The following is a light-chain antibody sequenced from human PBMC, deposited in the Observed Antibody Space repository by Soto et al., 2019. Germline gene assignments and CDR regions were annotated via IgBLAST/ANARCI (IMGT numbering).Light chain of an antibody. V-gene: IGKV3-15*01. CDR3: QQYNNWPPIT. CDR1: QSVSIK. Sequence: EIVMTQSPATLSVSPGERATLSCRASQSVSIKLAWYQQKPGQAPRLLIYDTSTRATGIQARFGGSGSGTEFNLTISSLLSEDFAVYYCQQYNNWPPITVGQGRRLEIK. J-gene: IGKJ5*01. CDR2: DTS.